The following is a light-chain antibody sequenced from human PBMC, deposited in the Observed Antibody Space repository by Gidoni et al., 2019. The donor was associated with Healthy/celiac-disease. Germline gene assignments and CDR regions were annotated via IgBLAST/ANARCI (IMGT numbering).Light chain of an antibody. CDR3: QQYNNWPPWT. CDR1: QSVSSN. V-gene: IGKV3-15*01. Sequence: EIVMTQSPATLSVSPGERATLSCRASQSVSSNLAWYQQKPGQAPSLLIYGASTRATGIPARFSGSGSGTEFTLTISILQSEDFAVYYCQQYNNWPPWTFXXXTKVEIK. J-gene: IGKJ1*01. CDR2: GAS.